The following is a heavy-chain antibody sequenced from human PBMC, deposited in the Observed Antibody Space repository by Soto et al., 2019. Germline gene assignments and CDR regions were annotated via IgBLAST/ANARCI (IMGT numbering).Heavy chain of an antibody. J-gene: IGHJ6*02. CDR3: ATDGAAGAVMGV. CDR1: GLIFSIYG. Sequence: GGSLGLSCTASGLIFSIYGMDWVCQAAGKRPEWVSSISSGGEYIDYADSVKGRLTISRDNANNILYLQLTSLGVEDTAVYYCATDGAAGAVMGVWGQGTTVTVSS. D-gene: IGHD6-13*01. V-gene: IGHV3-21*06. CDR2: ISSGGEYI.